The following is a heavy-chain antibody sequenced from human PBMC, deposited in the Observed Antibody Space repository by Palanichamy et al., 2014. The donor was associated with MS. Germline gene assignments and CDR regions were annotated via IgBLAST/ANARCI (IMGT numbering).Heavy chain of an antibody. CDR2: VIPVLRSV. V-gene: IGHV1-69*06. CDR1: TDTFNNFG. CDR3: ARLVWESFYFDS. Sequence: QVQLVQSGAEVRRPGSSVKVSCKAPTDTFNNFGISWVRQAPGQGLEWIGGVIPVLRSVNYAQRFKGRLTVTADTATGTAFMELTSLRSEDTALYFCARLVWESFYFDSWGQGTQVIVSS. D-gene: IGHD1-26*01. J-gene: IGHJ4*02.